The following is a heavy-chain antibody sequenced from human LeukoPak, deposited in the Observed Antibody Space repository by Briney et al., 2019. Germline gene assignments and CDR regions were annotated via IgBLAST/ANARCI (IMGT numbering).Heavy chain of an antibody. CDR3: ARDTLRNRVGIAAAWRY. J-gene: IGHJ4*02. D-gene: IGHD6-13*01. Sequence: ASVKVSCKASGYTFTSYYMHWVRQAPGQGLEWMGIINPSGGSTSYAQKFQGRVTMTRDTSTSTVYMELSSLRSEDTAVYYCARDTLRNRVGIAAAWRYWGQGTLVTVSS. CDR1: GYTFTSYY. V-gene: IGHV1-46*01. CDR2: INPSGGST.